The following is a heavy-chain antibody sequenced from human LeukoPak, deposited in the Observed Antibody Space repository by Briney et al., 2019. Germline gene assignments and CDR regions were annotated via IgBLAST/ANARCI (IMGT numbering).Heavy chain of an antibody. Sequence: GGSLRLSCTASGFTFSNYAMSWVRQAPGKGLEWVSTISGSDGSTYYADSVKGRFTISRDNSKNTLYPQMNSLRVEDTAIYYCAKGRGYCTGGSCYSDYWGQGTLVTVSS. CDR1: GFTFSNYA. J-gene: IGHJ4*02. CDR3: AKGRGYCTGGSCYSDY. V-gene: IGHV3-23*01. D-gene: IGHD2-15*01. CDR2: ISGSDGST.